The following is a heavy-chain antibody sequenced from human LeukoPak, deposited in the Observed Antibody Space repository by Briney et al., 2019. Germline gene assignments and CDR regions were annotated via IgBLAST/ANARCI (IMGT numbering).Heavy chain of an antibody. J-gene: IGHJ5*02. CDR1: SYTFTSYG. CDR3: AREISGPFDP. V-gene: IGHV1-2*02. Sequence: EASVKVSCKASSYTFTSYGISWVRQAPGQGLEWMGWINPNSGGTNYAQKFQGRVTMTRDTSISTAYMELSRLGSDDTAVYYCAREISGPFDPWGQGTLVTVSS. D-gene: IGHD2-15*01. CDR2: INPNSGGT.